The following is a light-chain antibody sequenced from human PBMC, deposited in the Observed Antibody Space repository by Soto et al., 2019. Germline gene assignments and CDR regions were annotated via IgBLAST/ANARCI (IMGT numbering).Light chain of an antibody. CDR1: QSVSSY. CDR2: DTS. Sequence: VLSQSPAAVSLSPGERATLSCRASQSVSSYLAWYQQKPGQAPRLLIYDTSNRATGVPARFSGSGSGTDFTLTISSLEPEDCAIYYCQQRQYWPPITFGQGTRLE. V-gene: IGKV3-11*01. CDR3: QQRQYWPPIT. J-gene: IGKJ5*01.